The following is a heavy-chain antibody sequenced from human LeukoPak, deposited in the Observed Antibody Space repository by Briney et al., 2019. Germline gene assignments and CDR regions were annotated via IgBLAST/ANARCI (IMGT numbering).Heavy chain of an antibody. CDR3: AKDRERFGSGPIRH. Sequence: GGSLRLXCAASGFTFRDYNMHWVRQAPGKGLEWVSHIKWDDGSTYYADSVKGRFTISRDNSKNSLYLQMNSLRTEDTALYYCAKDRERFGSGPIRHWGQGTLVTVSS. J-gene: IGHJ1*01. D-gene: IGHD1-1*01. V-gene: IGHV3-43*01. CDR1: GFTFRDYN. CDR2: IKWDDGST.